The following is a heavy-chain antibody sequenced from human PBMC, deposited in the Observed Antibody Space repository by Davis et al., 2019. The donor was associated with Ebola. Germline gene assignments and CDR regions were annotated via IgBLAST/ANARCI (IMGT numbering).Heavy chain of an antibody. CDR3: ARDVDTTFLPQYGMDV. J-gene: IGHJ6*02. CDR2: IIPIFGTA. CDR1: GGTFSSYA. D-gene: IGHD1-26*01. V-gene: IGHV1-69*06. Sequence: AASVKVSCKASGGTFSSYAISWVRQAPGQGLEWMGGIIPIFGTANYAQKFQGRVTITADKSTSTAYMELSSLGSEDTAVYYCARDVDTTFLPQYGMDVWGQGTTVTVSS.